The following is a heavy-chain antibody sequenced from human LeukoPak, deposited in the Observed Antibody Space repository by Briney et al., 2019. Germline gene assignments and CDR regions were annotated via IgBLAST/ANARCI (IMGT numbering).Heavy chain of an antibody. CDR3: AKDISSGWPNCFDP. V-gene: IGHV3-23*01. CDR2: ISGSGGST. CDR1: GFTFSSYA. Sequence: PGGSLRLSCAASGFTFSSYAMSWVPQAPGKGLDCVSAISGSGGSTYYAGSVKGRFTISRDNSKNTLYLQMNSLRAEDTAVYYCAKDISSGWPNCFDPWGHGTLVTVSS. J-gene: IGHJ5*02. D-gene: IGHD6-19*01.